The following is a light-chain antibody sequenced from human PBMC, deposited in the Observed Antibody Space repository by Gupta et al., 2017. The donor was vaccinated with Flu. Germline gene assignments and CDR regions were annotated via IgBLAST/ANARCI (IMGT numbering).Light chain of an antibody. CDR3: EQTNGVT. CDR2: YGS. CDR1: HSVSSG. V-gene: IGKV3-11*01. J-gene: IGKJ4*01. Sequence: GERATCSARDSHSVSSGLDWYKQKPGQEPRILTYYGSNRATGIPARFSGSGSGTNFTLTSSRLEHEDFAVYYCEQTNGVTFGGGTKVEIK.